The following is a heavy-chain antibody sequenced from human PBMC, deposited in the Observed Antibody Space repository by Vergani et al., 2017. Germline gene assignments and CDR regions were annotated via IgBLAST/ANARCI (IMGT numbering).Heavy chain of an antibody. CDR1: GFTFSSYA. CDR2: ISGSGGST. V-gene: IGHV3-23*01. Sequence: EVQLLESGGGLVQPGGSLRLSCAASGFTFSSYAMSWVRQAPGKGLEWVSAISGSGGSTYYADSVKGRFTISRDNSKNTLYLQMNSLRAEDTAVYYCAKDGVVLWFGEYQSDHWGQGTLVTVSS. D-gene: IGHD3-10*01. CDR3: AKDGVVLWFGEYQSDH. J-gene: IGHJ4*02.